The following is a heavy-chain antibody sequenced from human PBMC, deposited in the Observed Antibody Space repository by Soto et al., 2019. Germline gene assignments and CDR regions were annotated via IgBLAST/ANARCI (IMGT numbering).Heavy chain of an antibody. CDR1: GGLNSSGDFY. D-gene: IGHD2-15*01. V-gene: IGHV4-30-4*01. CDR2: LYYSGST. CDR3: AREKIVVVVAATGWFDP. J-gene: IGHJ5*02. Sequence: QVQLQESGPGLVKPSQNLSRPFTVSGGLNSSGDFYWSWNRQAPGKGQGRVGYLYYSGSTYYNPSLKSRVTISVDTSKNQFSIKLSSVTAADTAVYYCAREKIVVVVAATGWFDPWGQGTLVTVSS.